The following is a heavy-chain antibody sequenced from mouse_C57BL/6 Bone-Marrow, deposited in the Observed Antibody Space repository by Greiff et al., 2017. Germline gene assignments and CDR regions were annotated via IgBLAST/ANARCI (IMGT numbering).Heavy chain of an antibody. D-gene: IGHD1-1*01. Sequence: EVQGVESGEGLVKPGGSLKLSCAASGFTFSSYAMSWVRQTPEKRLEWVAYISSGGDYIYYADTVKGRFTISRDNARNTLYLQMSSLKSEDTAMYYCTRDNYGSIFYWYFDGWGTGTTVTVSS. CDR1: GFTFSSYA. J-gene: IGHJ1*03. CDR2: ISSGGDYI. V-gene: IGHV5-9-1*02. CDR3: TRDNYGSIFYWYFDG.